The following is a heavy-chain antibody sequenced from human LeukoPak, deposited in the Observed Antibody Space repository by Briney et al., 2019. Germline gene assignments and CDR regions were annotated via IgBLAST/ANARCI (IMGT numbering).Heavy chain of an antibody. Sequence: GRSLRLSCAASGFTFSSYAMSWVRQAPGKGLEWVSAISGSGGSTYYADSVKGRFTISRDNSKNTLYLQMNSLRAEDTAVYHCAKDDDLVVPAAISFDYWGQGTLVTVSS. CDR2: ISGSGGST. CDR1: GFTFSSYA. J-gene: IGHJ4*02. CDR3: AKDDDLVVPAAISFDY. D-gene: IGHD2-2*01. V-gene: IGHV3-23*01.